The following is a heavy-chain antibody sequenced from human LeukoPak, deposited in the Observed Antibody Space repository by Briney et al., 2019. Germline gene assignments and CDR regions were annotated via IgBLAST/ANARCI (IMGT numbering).Heavy chain of an antibody. J-gene: IGHJ5*02. CDR1: GGSISSGGYS. CDR2: IYHSGST. Sequence: SETLSLTCAVSGGSISSGGYSWSWIRQPPGKGLEWIGYIYHSGSTYYNPSLKSRVTISVDRSKNQFSLKLSSVTAADTAVYYCARVGFGGAWFDLWGQGTLVTVSS. V-gene: IGHV4-30-2*01. D-gene: IGHD3-10*01. CDR3: ARVGFGGAWFDL.